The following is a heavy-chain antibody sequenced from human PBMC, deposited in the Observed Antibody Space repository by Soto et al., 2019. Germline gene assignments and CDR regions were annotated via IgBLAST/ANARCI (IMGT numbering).Heavy chain of an antibody. V-gene: IGHV1-69*06. CDR2: IIPIFGTA. Sequence: SVKVSCKASGGTFSSYAISWVRQAPGQGLEWMGGIIPIFGTANYAQKFQGRVTITADKSTSTAYMELSRLRSEDMAVYYCAVLQFRPYGMDVWGQGTTVTV. D-gene: IGHD5-12*01. CDR3: AVLQFRPYGMDV. CDR1: GGTFSSYA. J-gene: IGHJ6*02.